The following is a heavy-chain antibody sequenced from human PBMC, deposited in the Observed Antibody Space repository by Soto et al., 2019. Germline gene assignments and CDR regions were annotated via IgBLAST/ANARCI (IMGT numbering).Heavy chain of an antibody. CDR1: GFTFDDYA. V-gene: IGHV3-9*01. Sequence: PGGSLRLSCAASGFTFDDYAMHWFRQAPWKCLEWVSGISWNSGSIGYADSVKGRFTISRDNAKNSLKLSSVTAADTAVYYCAREGTVGTATRKVPYYYYGMDVWGQGTTVTVSS. J-gene: IGHJ6*02. CDR2: ISWNSGSI. D-gene: IGHD2-21*02. CDR3: AREGTVGTATRKVPYYYYGMDV.